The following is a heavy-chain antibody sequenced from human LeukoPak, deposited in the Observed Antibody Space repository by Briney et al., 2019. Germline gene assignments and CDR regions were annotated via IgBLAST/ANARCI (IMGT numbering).Heavy chain of an antibody. CDR2: ISYEGSNK. CDR3: AKDWASYNYVDYFDY. D-gene: IGHD5-24*01. J-gene: IGHJ4*02. CDR1: GFTFSSYG. Sequence: PGGSLRLSCAASGFTFSSYGMHWVRQAPGKGLEWVAVISYEGSNKYYADSVKGRFTISRDNSKNTLYLQMNSLRAEDTAVYYCAKDWASYNYVDYFDYWGQGTLVTVSS. V-gene: IGHV3-30*18.